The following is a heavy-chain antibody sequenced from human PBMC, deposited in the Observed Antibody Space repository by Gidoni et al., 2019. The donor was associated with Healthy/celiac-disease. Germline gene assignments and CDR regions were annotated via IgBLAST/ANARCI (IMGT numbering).Heavy chain of an antibody. CDR2: INHSGIT. CDR3: ARVVGAAAGN. J-gene: IGHJ4*02. V-gene: IGHV4-34*01. CDR1: GGSFIGYY. D-gene: IGHD6-13*01. Sequence: QVQLQQWGAGLLKPSETLSLTCAVYGGSFIGYYWSWIRQSPGKGLEWIGEINHSGITNYNPSLKSRVTISVDTSRNQFSLKLSSVTAADTAVYYFARVVGAAAGNWGQGTLVTVSS.